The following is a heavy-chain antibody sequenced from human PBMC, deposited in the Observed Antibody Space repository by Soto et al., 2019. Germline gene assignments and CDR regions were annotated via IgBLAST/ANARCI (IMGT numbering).Heavy chain of an antibody. CDR3: ARDAQQWRGFDY. CDR2: IYSSGST. D-gene: IGHD6-19*01. J-gene: IGHJ4*02. Sequence: SETLSLTCTVSGGSIASYYWTWIRQPAGKGLEWIGRIYSSGSTNYNPSLKSRVTMSVDTSTSQFSLKLSSVTAADTPVYYCARDAQQWRGFDYGGQGTLVTVSS. V-gene: IGHV4-4*07. CDR1: GGSIASYY.